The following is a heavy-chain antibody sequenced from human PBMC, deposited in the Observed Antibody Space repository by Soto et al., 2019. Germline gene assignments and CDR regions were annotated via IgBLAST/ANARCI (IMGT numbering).Heavy chain of an antibody. V-gene: IGHV5-10-1*01. J-gene: IGHJ4*02. CDR3: AIHWDSSGYYFLGY. CDR1: GYSFTNYW. CDR2: IDPSDSYT. D-gene: IGHD3-22*01. Sequence: PGESLKISCMGSGYSFTNYWITWVRQMPGKGLEWMGRIDPSDSYTNYSPSFQGHVTISADKSINTAYLQWSSLKASDTAMYYCAIHWDSSGYYFLGYWGQGTLVTVSS.